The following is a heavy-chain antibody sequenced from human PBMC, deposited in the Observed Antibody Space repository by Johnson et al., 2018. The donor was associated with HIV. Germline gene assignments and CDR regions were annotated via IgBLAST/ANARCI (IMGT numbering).Heavy chain of an antibody. D-gene: IGHD6-13*01. Sequence: VQLVESGGGVVQPGRSLRLSCAASGFTFSSYAMHWVRQAPGKGLGWVAVISYDGSNKYYADSVKGRFTISRDNSKNTLYLQMNSLRAEDTAVYYCARVRSSSAYAFDIWGQGTMVTVSS. CDR3: ARVRSSSAYAFDI. CDR1: GFTFSSYA. J-gene: IGHJ3*02. CDR2: ISYDGSNK. V-gene: IGHV3-30*04.